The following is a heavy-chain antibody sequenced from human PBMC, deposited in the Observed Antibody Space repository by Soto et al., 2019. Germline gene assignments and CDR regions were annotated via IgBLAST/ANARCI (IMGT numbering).Heavy chain of an antibody. V-gene: IGHV4-59*01. CDR2: VYFTGST. D-gene: IGHD6-6*01. CDR1: GDSINGYY. J-gene: IGHJ4*02. CDR3: ARSLATPATNIDY. Sequence: QVQLHESGPGLVRPSETLSLTCTVSGDSINGYYWSWIRQPPGKGLEWLGYVYFTGSTNYNPSLKSRVTISVSTSKKQFSLRLTSVTAADTAVYYCARSLATPATNIDYWGQGTLVSVSS.